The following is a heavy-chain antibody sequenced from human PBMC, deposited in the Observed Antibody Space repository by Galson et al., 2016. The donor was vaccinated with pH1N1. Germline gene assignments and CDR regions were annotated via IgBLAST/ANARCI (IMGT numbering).Heavy chain of an antibody. CDR2: ISPCSGKT. CDR3: ARGQGNGLPEFDY. J-gene: IGHJ4*02. CDR1: GYTLSIYS. Sequence: SLKVSCTASGYTLSIYSMSWVRQAPGKGLEWVGSISPCSGKTHYAQQVQGRVTMAIDTAKDTAYLEMSSLRADDTAVYYCARGQGNGLPEFDYWGQGTLVAVSS. D-gene: IGHD1-14*01. V-gene: IGHV1-18*01.